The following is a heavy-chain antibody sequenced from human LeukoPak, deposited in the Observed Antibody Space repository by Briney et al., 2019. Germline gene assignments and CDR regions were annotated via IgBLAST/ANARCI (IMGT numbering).Heavy chain of an antibody. Sequence: VKVSCNASGGTFSSYAISLVRQAPGQGLEWMGRIIPILGIANYAQKFQGRVTITADKSTSTAYMELSSLRSEDTAVYYCARDTQSDYVKYYYYYGMDVWGQGTTVTVSS. CDR1: GGTFSSYA. V-gene: IGHV1-69*10. D-gene: IGHD4-17*01. CDR3: ARDTQSDYVKYYYYYGMDV. J-gene: IGHJ6*02. CDR2: IIPILGIA.